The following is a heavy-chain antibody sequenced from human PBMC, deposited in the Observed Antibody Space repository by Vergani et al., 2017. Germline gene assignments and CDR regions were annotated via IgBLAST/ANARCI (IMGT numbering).Heavy chain of an antibody. D-gene: IGHD3-10*01. V-gene: IGHV3-30-3*01. J-gene: IGHJ6*02. CDR2: ISYDGTEK. CDR3: ARDRYYLGSGSYPYFYYYGLDV. Sequence: QVKLEESGGGVVQPGRSLRLSCAASGFSFGNYAMHWVRQAPGKGLEWVGVISYDGTEKKYADSVNGRFTISRDNAKSSLYLQMNSLRAEDTGVYYCARDRYYLGSGSYPYFYYYGLDVWGQGTAVTVSS. CDR1: GFSFGNYA.